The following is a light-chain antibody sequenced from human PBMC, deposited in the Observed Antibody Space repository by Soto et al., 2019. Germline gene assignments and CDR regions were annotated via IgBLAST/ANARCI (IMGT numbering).Light chain of an antibody. CDR3: QQYNKWPRT. CDR2: GAS. V-gene: IGKV3-15*01. Sequence: EIVMTQSPATLSVSPGERATLSCRASQSVSSNLAWYQQKPGQAPRLLIYGASTRATGIPASFSGSGSGTEFPLTIISLQSEDFAVYYWQQYNKWPRTFGQGTKVDIK. J-gene: IGKJ1*01. CDR1: QSVSSN.